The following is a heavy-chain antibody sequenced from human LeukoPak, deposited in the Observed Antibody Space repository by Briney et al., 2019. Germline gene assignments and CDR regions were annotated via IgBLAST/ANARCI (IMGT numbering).Heavy chain of an antibody. J-gene: IGHJ4*02. CDR3: ARGSVATPPSFNY. CDR2: MSGGGNHY. V-gene: IGHV3-30-3*01. CDR1: GFTFSTSS. D-gene: IGHD2-15*01. Sequence: GGSLRLSCAASGFTFSTSSMQWVRQAPGKGLEWLAVMSGGGNHYSCGDSVQGRLSISRDNSKNTLYLHMKSLRVEDTAFYYCARGSVATPPSFNYWGQGTLVTVSS.